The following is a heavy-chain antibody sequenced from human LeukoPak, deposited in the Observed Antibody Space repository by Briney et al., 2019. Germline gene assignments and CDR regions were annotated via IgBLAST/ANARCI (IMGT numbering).Heavy chain of an antibody. CDR2: ISVYNGDT. V-gene: IGHV1-18*01. CDR3: ARDHMAARPGWFDA. CDR1: GYTFITFG. J-gene: IGHJ5*02. Sequence: ASVKVSCKASGYTFITFGINWVRQAPGQGLEWMGWISVYNGDTKYAQKFQGRVTMTTDTSTNTTYMEVRSLTFDDTAVYYCARDHMAARPGWFDAWGQGTLVTVSA. D-gene: IGHD6-6*01.